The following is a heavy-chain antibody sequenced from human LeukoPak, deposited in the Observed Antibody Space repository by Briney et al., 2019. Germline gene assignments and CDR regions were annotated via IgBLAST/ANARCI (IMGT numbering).Heavy chain of an antibody. J-gene: IGHJ6*03. CDR3: ARGIEVIKAYYYYYYMDV. D-gene: IGHD3-22*01. Sequence: PSETLSLTCTVSGGSINNYYWSWVRQPPGKGLEWIGYVFYTGYTHYNASLKSRVTISVDTSKNQFSLKLSSVTAADTAVYYCARGIEVIKAYYYYYYMDVWGKGTTVTVSS. CDR2: VFYTGYT. V-gene: IGHV4-59*12. CDR1: GGSINNYY.